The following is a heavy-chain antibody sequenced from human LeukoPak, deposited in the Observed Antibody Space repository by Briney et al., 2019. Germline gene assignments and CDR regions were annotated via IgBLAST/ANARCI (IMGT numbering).Heavy chain of an antibody. CDR1: GGSVSSGGYY. CDR3: RVTGSRVYDSSGYYYDYFDY. V-gene: IGHV4-31*03. Sequence: SETLSVTCTVSGGSVSSGGYYWSWIRQHPGKGLEWLGYIYYSGSPYYNLSLKSRGTMSLDTSKNQFSLKLSSVTAADTAVYYCRVTGSRVYDSSGYYYDYFDYWGQGTLVTVSS. J-gene: IGHJ4*02. CDR2: IYYSGSP. D-gene: IGHD3-22*01.